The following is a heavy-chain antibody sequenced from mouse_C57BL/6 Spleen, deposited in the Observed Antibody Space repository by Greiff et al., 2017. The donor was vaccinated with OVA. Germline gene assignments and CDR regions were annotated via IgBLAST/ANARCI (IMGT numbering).Heavy chain of an antibody. CDR1: GYTFTDYY. D-gene: IGHD2-5*01. J-gene: IGHJ2*01. V-gene: IGHV1-76*01. Sequence: QVQLQQSGAELVRPGASVKLSCKASGYTFTDYYINWVKQRPGQGLEWIARIYPGSGNTYYNEKFKGKATLTAEKSSSTAYMQLSSLTSEDSAVYCCARGIVTTNYFDYWGQGTTLTVSS. CDR2: IYPGSGNT. CDR3: ARGIVTTNYFDY.